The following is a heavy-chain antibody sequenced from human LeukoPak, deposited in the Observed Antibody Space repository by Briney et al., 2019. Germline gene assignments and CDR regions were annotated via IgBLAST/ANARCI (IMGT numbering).Heavy chain of an antibody. CDR2: INWNGGST. J-gene: IGHJ4*02. Sequence: AGGSLRLSCAASGFTFDDYGMNWVRHAPGKGLEWVSGINWNGGSTGYADSVKGRFTISRDNAKNSLYLQMNSLRAEDTALYYCAREDPYGDSPFDYWGQGTLVTVSS. CDR1: GFTFDDYG. V-gene: IGHV3-20*04. D-gene: IGHD4-17*01. CDR3: AREDPYGDSPFDY.